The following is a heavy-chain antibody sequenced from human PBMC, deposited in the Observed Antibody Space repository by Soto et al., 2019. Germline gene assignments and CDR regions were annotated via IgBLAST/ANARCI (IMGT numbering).Heavy chain of an antibody. CDR3: ARSYSSSLYYGMDV. Sequence: ASVKVSCKASGYTFTSYDINWVRQAAGQGLEWMGWMNPNSGHTGYAQKFQGRVTMTRNTSISTAYMELSSLRSEDTAVYYCARSYSSSLYYGMDVWGQGTTVTVSS. CDR1: GYTFTSYD. CDR2: MNPNSGHT. D-gene: IGHD6-13*01. J-gene: IGHJ6*02. V-gene: IGHV1-8*01.